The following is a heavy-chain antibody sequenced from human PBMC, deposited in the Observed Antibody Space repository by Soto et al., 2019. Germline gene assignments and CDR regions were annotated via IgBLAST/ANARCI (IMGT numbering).Heavy chain of an antibody. CDR3: ARGTKVGEQWFHD. J-gene: IGHJ5*02. Sequence: ASVKFSCTSSGGTFISYAISWVRQAPGQGLEWMGGIIPIFGTANYAQKFQGRVTITADESTSTAYMELSSLRSEDTAVYYCARGTKVGEQWFHDWGKGTRGTVS. CDR2: IIPIFGTA. D-gene: IGHD3-10*01. V-gene: IGHV1-69*13. CDR1: GGTFISYA.